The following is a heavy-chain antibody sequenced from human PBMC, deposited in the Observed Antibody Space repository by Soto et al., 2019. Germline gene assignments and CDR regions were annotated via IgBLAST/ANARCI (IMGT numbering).Heavy chain of an antibody. Sequence: SVKVSCKASGGTFSSYAISWGRQAPGQRLEWMGGIIPIFGTANYAQKFQGRVTITADESTSTAYMELSSLRSEDTAVYYCARSPRPVLAVAGTAHQFDYWGQGTLVTVSS. V-gene: IGHV1-69*13. CDR3: ARSPRPVLAVAGTAHQFDY. CDR2: IIPIFGTA. D-gene: IGHD6-19*01. CDR1: GGTFSSYA. J-gene: IGHJ4*02.